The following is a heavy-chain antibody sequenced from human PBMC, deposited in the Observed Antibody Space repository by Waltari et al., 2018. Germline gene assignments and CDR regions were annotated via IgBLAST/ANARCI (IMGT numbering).Heavy chain of an antibody. CDR2: ISYEGSNK. V-gene: IGHV3-30*18. Sequence: QVQLVESGGGVVQPGRSLRLSCAASGFTFSSYGMHWVRQAPGKGLEWVAVISYEGSNKYYADSVKGRFTISRDNSKNTLYLQMNSLRAEDTAVYYCAKVAWRVAATNHFDYWGQGTLVTVSS. J-gene: IGHJ4*02. CDR3: AKVAWRVAATNHFDY. CDR1: GFTFSSYG. D-gene: IGHD2-15*01.